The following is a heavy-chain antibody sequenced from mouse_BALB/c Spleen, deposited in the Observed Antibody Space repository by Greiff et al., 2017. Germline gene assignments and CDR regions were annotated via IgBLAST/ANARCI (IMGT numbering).Heavy chain of an antibody. V-gene: IGHV5-17*02. J-gene: IGHJ4*01. Sequence: EVQVVESGGGLVQPGGSRKLSCAASGFTFSSFGMHWVRQAPEKGLEWVAYISSGSSTIYYADTVKGRFTISRDNPKNTLFLQMTSRRSEDTAMYYCARGDEDYAMDYWGQGTSVTVSS. CDR1: GFTFSSFG. CDR3: ARGDEDYAMDY. CDR2: ISSGSSTI.